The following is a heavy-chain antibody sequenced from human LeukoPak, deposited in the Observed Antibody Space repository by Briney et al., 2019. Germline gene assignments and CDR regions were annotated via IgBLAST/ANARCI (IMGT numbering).Heavy chain of an antibody. J-gene: IGHJ4*02. CDR1: GYTFTGYY. Sequence: ASVKVSCKASGYTFTGYYMHWVRQAPGQGLEWMGWINPNSGGTNYGQKFQGRVTMTRDTSISTAYMELSRLRSDDTAVYYCARDLDWNYPNSEYYFDYWGQGTLVTVSS. D-gene: IGHD1-7*01. CDR2: INPNSGGT. V-gene: IGHV1-2*02. CDR3: ARDLDWNYPNSEYYFDY.